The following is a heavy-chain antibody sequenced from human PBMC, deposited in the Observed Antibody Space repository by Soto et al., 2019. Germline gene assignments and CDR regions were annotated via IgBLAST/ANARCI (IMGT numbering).Heavy chain of an antibody. CDR2: INPSGGST. V-gene: IGHV1-46*01. CDR1: GYTFTSYY. CDR3: ARGGITRYYYDSSGYPDHDAFDI. J-gene: IGHJ3*02. Sequence: ASVKVSCKASGYTFTSYYMHWVRQAPGQGLEWMGIINPSGGSTSYAQKFQGRVTMTRDTSTSTVYMELSSLRSEDTAVYYCARGGITRYYYDSSGYPDHDAFDIWGQGTMVTVSS. D-gene: IGHD3-22*01.